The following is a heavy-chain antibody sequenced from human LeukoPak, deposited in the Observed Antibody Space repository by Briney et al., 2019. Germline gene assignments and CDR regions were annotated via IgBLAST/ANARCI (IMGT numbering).Heavy chain of an antibody. Sequence: SETLSLTCTVSGGSISSGDYYWSWVRQPPGKGLEWIGYIYYSGSTYYNPSLKSRVTISVDTSKNQFSLKLSSVTAADTAAYYCARVRVATTFDYWGQGTLVTVSS. D-gene: IGHD5-12*01. CDR3: ARVRVATTFDY. V-gene: IGHV4-30-4*01. CDR1: GGSISSGDYY. CDR2: IYYSGST. J-gene: IGHJ4*02.